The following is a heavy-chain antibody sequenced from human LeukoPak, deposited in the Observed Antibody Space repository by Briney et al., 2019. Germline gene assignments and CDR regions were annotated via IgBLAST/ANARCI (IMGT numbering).Heavy chain of an antibody. J-gene: IGHJ4*02. Sequence: ASVKVSCKAPGYTFTSYGISWVRQAPGQGLEWMGWISAYNGNTNYAQKLQGRVTMTTDTSTSTAYMELRSLRSDDTAVYYCARLWFGELFRYFDYWGQGTLVTVSS. V-gene: IGHV1-18*01. CDR2: ISAYNGNT. CDR3: ARLWFGELFRYFDY. CDR1: GYTFTSYG. D-gene: IGHD3-10*01.